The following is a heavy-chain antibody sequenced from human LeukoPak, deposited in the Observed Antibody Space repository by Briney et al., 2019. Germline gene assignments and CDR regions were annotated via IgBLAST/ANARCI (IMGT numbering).Heavy chain of an antibody. V-gene: IGHV3-11*05. CDR1: GFTFSDYH. CDR3: AKDQAPEDYGDYDH. D-gene: IGHD4-17*01. J-gene: IGHJ5*02. Sequence: GGSLRLSCAASGFTFSDYHMSWIRQAPGQGLECVAYITTSSLYTYYADSVKGRFTISRDNSKNTLYLQMNSLRAEDTAVYCCAKDQAPEDYGDYDHWGQGTLVTVSS. CDR2: ITTSSLYT.